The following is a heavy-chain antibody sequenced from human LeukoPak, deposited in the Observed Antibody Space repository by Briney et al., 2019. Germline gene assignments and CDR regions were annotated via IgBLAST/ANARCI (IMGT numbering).Heavy chain of an antibody. CDR3: ARDPAYCTNGVCYHWFDP. V-gene: IGHV4-59*12. Sequence: SETLSLTCTVSGGSISSYYWSWIRQPPGKGLEWIGYIYYSGSTYYNPSLKSRVTISVDTSKNQFSLKLSSVTAADTAVYYCARDPAYCTNGVCYHWFDPWGQGTLVTASS. CDR1: GGSISSYY. J-gene: IGHJ5*02. CDR2: IYYSGST. D-gene: IGHD2-8*01.